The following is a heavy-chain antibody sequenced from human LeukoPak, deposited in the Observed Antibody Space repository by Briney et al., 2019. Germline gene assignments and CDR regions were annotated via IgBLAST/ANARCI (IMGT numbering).Heavy chain of an antibody. D-gene: IGHD3-10*01. V-gene: IGHV3-23*01. Sequence: GGSLRLSCAASGFTFSSYAMSWVRQAPGKGLEWVSAISGGGGSTYYADSVKGRFTISRDNSKNTLYLQMNSLRAEDTAVYYCAKVAHYYGSGSYYEYYFDYWGQGTLVTVSS. CDR3: AKVAHYYGSGSYYEYYFDY. CDR2: ISGGGGST. CDR1: GFTFSSYA. J-gene: IGHJ4*02.